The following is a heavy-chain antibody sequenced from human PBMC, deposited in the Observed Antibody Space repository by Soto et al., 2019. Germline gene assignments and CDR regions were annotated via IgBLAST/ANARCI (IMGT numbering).Heavy chain of an antibody. J-gene: IGHJ5*02. D-gene: IGHD3-10*01. Sequence: PSQTLSLTCAISGDSVSSNSAAWNWIRQSPSRGLEWLGRTYYRSKWYNDYAVSVKSRITINPDTSKNQFSLQLNSVTPEDTAVYYCASELYYYGSGSYREWFDPWGQGTLVTVS. CDR1: GDSVSSNSAA. CDR3: ASELYYYGSGSYREWFDP. CDR2: TYYRSKWYN. V-gene: IGHV6-1*01.